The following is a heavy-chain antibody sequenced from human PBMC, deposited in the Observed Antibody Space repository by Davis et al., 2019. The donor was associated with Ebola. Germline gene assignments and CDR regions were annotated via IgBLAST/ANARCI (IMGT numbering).Heavy chain of an antibody. CDR3: AREGGRYYDSSGYVFDI. D-gene: IGHD3-22*01. Sequence: ASVKVSCNASGYRFTSYYMHLVRQAPGQGLEWMGIINPITGGTSYAQNFQVRVNMTRDTSTSTVYMELSSLRSEDTAVYYCAREGGRYYDSSGYVFDIRGQGTMVKVSS. CDR2: INPITGGT. V-gene: IGHV1-46*01. J-gene: IGHJ3*02. CDR1: GYRFTSYY.